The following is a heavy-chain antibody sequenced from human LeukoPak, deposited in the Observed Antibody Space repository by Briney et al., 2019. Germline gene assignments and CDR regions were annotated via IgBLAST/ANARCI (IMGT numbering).Heavy chain of an antibody. J-gene: IGHJ4*02. Sequence: GGSLRLSCAASGFTFSSYGMHWVRQAPGKGLEWVAVIWFDGSNKYYADSVKGRFTISRDNSKDTLYLQMNSLRAEDTAVYYCARQDNWDYRVFDYWGQGTLVTVSS. CDR1: GFTFSSYG. D-gene: IGHD1-7*01. V-gene: IGHV3-33*01. CDR3: ARQDNWDYRVFDY. CDR2: IWFDGSNK.